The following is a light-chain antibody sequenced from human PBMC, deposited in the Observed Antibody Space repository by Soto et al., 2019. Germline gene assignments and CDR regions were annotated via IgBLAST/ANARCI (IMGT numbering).Light chain of an antibody. Sequence: QSALTQPASVSGSPGQSITISCAGTSSDVGAYNYVSWYQQHPGNAPKLLIFEVSNRPSGVSTRFSGSKFGNAASLTISGLQADDEADYYCSSYTGSSTLVVFGAGTKLTVL. CDR3: SSYTGSSTLVV. CDR2: EVS. V-gene: IGLV2-14*01. CDR1: SSDVGAYNY. J-gene: IGLJ2*01.